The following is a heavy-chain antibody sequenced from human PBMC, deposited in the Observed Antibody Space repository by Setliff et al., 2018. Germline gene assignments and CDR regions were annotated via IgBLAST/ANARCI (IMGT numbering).Heavy chain of an antibody. CDR2: IYHNGNT. J-gene: IGHJ6*02. V-gene: IGHV4-59*01. CDR1: GGSISPYF. Sequence: KPSETLSLTCPVSGGSISPYFWSWIRQPPGKGMEWIGYIYHNGNTNFNPSLKSRVTMSVDTSKNQFALNLTSVTAADTAVYYCARDRSAYSYGLDVWGQGTTVTVSS. CDR3: ARDRSAYSYGLDV.